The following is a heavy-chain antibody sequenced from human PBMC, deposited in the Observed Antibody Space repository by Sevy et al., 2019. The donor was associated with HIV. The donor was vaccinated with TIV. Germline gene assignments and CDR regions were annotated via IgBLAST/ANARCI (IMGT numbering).Heavy chain of an antibody. J-gene: IGHJ6*02. CDR3: ARIKGASSSYAMDV. CDR1: GLTVGSLS. V-gene: IGHV3-53*01. D-gene: IGHD2-2*01. CDR2: IYSSGTT. Sequence: GGSLRLSCVASGLTVGSLSINWVRQAPGKGLEWVPLIYSSGTTFYSGSVKGRFTISRDNSNNTLDLQMNSLRAKDTAFYYCARIKGASSSYAMDVWGQGTTVTVSS.